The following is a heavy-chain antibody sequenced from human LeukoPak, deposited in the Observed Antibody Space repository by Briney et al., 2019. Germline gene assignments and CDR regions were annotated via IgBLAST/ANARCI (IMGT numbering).Heavy chain of an antibody. Sequence: PGRSLRLSCAASGFTFDDYAMHWVRQAPGKGLEWVSGISWNSGSIGYADSVKGRFTISRDNAKNSLYLQMNSLRAEDMALYYCAKDPNPYLYDSSGIHNMDVWGKGTTVTVSS. CDR3: AKDPNPYLYDSSGIHNMDV. CDR1: GFTFDDYA. CDR2: ISWNSGSI. J-gene: IGHJ6*03. D-gene: IGHD3-22*01. V-gene: IGHV3-9*03.